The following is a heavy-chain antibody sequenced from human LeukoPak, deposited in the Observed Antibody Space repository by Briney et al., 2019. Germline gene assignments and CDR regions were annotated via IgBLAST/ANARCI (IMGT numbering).Heavy chain of an antibody. CDR1: GFTFSDYY. CDR3: ARVNYGGNSYGVEDY. Sequence: GGSLRLSCAASGFTFSDYYMSWIRQAPGKGLEWVSYTSSSGSTIYYADSVKGRFTISRDNAKNSLYLQMNSLRAEDTAVYYCARVNYGGNSYGVEDYWGQGTLVTVSS. V-gene: IGHV3-11*04. J-gene: IGHJ4*02. D-gene: IGHD4-23*01. CDR2: TSSSGSTI.